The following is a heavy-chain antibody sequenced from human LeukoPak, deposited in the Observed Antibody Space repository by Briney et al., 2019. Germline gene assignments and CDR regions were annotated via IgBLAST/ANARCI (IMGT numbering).Heavy chain of an antibody. J-gene: IGHJ3*02. D-gene: IGHD3-10*01. V-gene: IGHV3-11*04. CDR2: ISSSGSTI. Sequence: GGSLRLSCAASGFTFSDYYMSWIRQAPGKGLEWVSYISSSGSTIYYADSVKGRFTISRDNAKNSLYLQMNRLRAEDTAVYYCARAPRNYYGSGGDQFDIWGQGTMVTASS. CDR1: GFTFSDYY. CDR3: ARAPRNYYGSGGDQFDI.